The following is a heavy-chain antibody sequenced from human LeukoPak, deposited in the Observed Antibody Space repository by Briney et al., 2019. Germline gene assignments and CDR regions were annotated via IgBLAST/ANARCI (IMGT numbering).Heavy chain of an antibody. CDR1: GFTFSDYY. J-gene: IGHJ5*02. Sequence: GGSLRLSCAASGFTFSDYYMSWIRQAPGKGLEWVSYISSSGSTINYADSVKGRFTMSRDNAKNSLYLQMNSLRAEDTAVYYCARDVTVVTQGWFDPWGQGTLVTVSS. D-gene: IGHD4-23*01. CDR3: ARDVTVVTQGWFDP. CDR2: ISSSGSTI. V-gene: IGHV3-11*04.